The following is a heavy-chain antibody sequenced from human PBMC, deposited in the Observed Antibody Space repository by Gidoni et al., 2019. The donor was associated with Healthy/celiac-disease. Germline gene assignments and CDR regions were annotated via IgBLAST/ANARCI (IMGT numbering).Heavy chain of an antibody. CDR2: IIPIIGIA. D-gene: IGHD6-6*01. Sequence: QVQLVQSGAAVKKPGSSVKVSCKASGGTFSSYAISWVRQAPGQGLGWMGRIIPIIGIANYAQKFQGRVTITADKSTSTAYMELSSLRSEDTAVYYCARDPGSSSDYYYGMDVWGQGTTVTVSS. CDR1: GGTFSSYA. V-gene: IGHV1-69*04. CDR3: ARDPGSSSDYYYGMDV. J-gene: IGHJ6*02.